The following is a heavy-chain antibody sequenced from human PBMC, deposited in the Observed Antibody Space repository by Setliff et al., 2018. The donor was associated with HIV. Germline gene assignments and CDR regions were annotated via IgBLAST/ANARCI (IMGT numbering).Heavy chain of an antibody. CDR2: VYYSGRP. V-gene: IGHV4-39*06. D-gene: IGHD3-10*01. J-gene: IGHJ4*03. CDR1: GGSISSSNYY. Sequence: NPSETLSLTCTVSGGSISSSNYYWGWIRQAPGEGLEWIGSVYYSGRPYYSPSLESRITISVDTSKNQFPLKLSSVTAADTAVYYCARSLSGSGSYLDYWGQGTLVTSPQ. CDR3: ARSLSGSGSYLDY.